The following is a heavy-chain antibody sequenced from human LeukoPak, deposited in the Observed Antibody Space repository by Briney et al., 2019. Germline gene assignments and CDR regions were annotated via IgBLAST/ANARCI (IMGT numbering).Heavy chain of an antibody. D-gene: IGHD3-16*01. CDR1: GYSFTSYW. CDR2: IYPGDSDT. CDR3: ARHIITDYYYYYMDV. J-gene: IGHJ6*03. Sequence: GESLKISCKGSGYSFTSYWIGWVRQMPGKGLEGMVIIYPGDSDTRYSPSFQGQVTISADKSISTAYLQWSSLKASDTAMYYCARHIITDYYYYYMDVWGKGTTVTVSS. V-gene: IGHV5-51*01.